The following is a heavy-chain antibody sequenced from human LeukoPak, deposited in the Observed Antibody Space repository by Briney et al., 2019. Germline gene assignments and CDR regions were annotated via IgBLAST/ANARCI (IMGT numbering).Heavy chain of an antibody. Sequence: GGSLRLSCAASGFTFSNYAMSWVRQAPGKGLEWVSAIVGSGSSTYYADSVKGRFTISRDNSKNTLYLQLNRLRAEDTAVYYCAKWGDYDILTGYYDSDYWGQGNPGHRLL. CDR1: GFTFSNYA. CDR3: AKWGDYDILTGYYDSDY. J-gene: IGHJ4*02. V-gene: IGHV3-23*01. D-gene: IGHD3-9*01. CDR2: IVGSGSST.